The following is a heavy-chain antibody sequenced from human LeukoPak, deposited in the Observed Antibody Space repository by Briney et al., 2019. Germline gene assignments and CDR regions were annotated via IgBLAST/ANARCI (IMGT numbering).Heavy chain of an antibody. CDR2: INHSGST. D-gene: IGHD6-19*01. J-gene: IGHJ4*02. Sequence: SETLSLTCSVSGGSISGRRYYWGWIRQPPGKGLEWIGEINHSGSTNYNPSLKSRVTISVDTSKNQFSLKLSSVTAADTAVYYCARRYAGYSSGWYGFDYWGQGTLVTVSS. CDR1: GGSISGRRYY. V-gene: IGHV4-39*07. CDR3: ARRYAGYSSGWYGFDY.